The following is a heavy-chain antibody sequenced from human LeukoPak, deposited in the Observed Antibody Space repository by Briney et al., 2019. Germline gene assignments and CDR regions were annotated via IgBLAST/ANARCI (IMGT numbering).Heavy chain of an antibody. CDR1: GFTFSSYA. CDR2: IGGSGGNT. J-gene: IGHJ4*02. Sequence: GGSLRLSCAASGFTFSSYAMSWVRQAPGKGLEWVSVIGGSGGNTYYADSVKGRFTISRDNSKNTLYLQMNSLRADDTAVYYCAKIVGGDYYFDYWGQGTLVTVSS. D-gene: IGHD2-21*02. CDR3: AKIVGGDYYFDY. V-gene: IGHV3-23*01.